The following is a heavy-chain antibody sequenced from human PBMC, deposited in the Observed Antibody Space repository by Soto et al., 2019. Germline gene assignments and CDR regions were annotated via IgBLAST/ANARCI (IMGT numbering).Heavy chain of an antibody. CDR3: ARDSPDYIYSGMDV. V-gene: IGHV1-18*01. CDR1: GYTFTKYG. CDR2: ISAQTGNS. D-gene: IGHD4-4*01. J-gene: IGHJ6*02. Sequence: ASVKVSCKASGYTFTKYGISWVRQAPGQGLEWMGWISAQTGNSNYAQHLQGRVTLRTDAATSTAYMEVRSLRSDDTAVYYCARDSPDYIYSGMDVWGQGTTVTVS.